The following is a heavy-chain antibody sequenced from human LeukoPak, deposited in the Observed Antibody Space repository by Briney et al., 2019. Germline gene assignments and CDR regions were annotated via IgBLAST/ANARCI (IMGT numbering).Heavy chain of an antibody. J-gene: IGHJ4*02. D-gene: IGHD5-18*01. V-gene: IGHV3-48*04. Sequence: GGSLRLSCAASGFTFSSYSMYWVRQAPGKGLEWVSYISSSGSIRYYADSVKGRFTISRDNAKNSLYLQMSSLRAEDTAVYYCASLPDTPMEDFDYWGQGTLVTVSS. CDR1: GFTFSSYS. CDR2: ISSSGSIR. CDR3: ASLPDTPMEDFDY.